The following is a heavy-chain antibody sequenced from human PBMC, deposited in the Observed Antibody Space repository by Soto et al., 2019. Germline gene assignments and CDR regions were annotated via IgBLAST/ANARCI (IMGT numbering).Heavy chain of an antibody. CDR1: GYTFTGYY. J-gene: IGHJ6*03. CDR3: ARDLGAVAGTGYYYMDV. V-gene: IGHV1-2*04. Sequence: GASVKVSCKASGYTFTGYYMHWVRQAPGQGLEWMGWINPNSGGTNYAQKFQGWVTMTRDTSISTAYMELSRLRSDDTAVYYCARDLGAVAGTGYYYMDVWGKGTTVTVSS. D-gene: IGHD6-19*01. CDR2: INPNSGGT.